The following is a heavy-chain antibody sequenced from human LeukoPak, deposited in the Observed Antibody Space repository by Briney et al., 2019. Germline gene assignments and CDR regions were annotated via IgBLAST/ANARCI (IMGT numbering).Heavy chain of an antibody. CDR3: ASLNMNDSSGYG. D-gene: IGHD3-22*01. Sequence: GGSLRLSCAASGFTFSSYSMNWVRQAPGKGLEWVSSISSSSSYIYYADSVKGRFTISRDNAKNSLYLQMNSLRAEDTAVYYCASLNMNDSSGYGWGQGTLVTVSS. V-gene: IGHV3-21*01. CDR2: ISSSSSYI. CDR1: GFTFSSYS. J-gene: IGHJ4*02.